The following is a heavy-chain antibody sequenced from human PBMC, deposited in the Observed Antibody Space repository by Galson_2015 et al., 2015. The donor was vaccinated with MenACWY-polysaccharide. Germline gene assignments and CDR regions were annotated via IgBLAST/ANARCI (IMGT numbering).Heavy chain of an antibody. V-gene: IGHV1-2*02. J-gene: IGHJ4*02. CDR2: INPDSGDT. CDR1: GYTFTDYN. CDR3: TRGVLAVARVPTSGSNDF. Sequence: SVKVSCKASGYTFTDYNMYWVRQAPGQGLEWMGWINPDSGDTKSAQRFQGRVTMIRDVSISTAYMQMSWLRYDDTAVYYCTRGVLAVARVPTSGSNDFWGQGTLVTVSS. D-gene: IGHD6-19*01.